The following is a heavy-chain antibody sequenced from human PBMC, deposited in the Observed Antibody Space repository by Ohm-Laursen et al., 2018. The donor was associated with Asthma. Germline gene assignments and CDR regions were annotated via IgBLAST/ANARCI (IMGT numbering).Heavy chain of an antibody. V-gene: IGHV1-69*01. D-gene: IGHD4-23*01. CDR3: ARALGYGGNSNDYDY. Sequence: ESSVKVSCKASGGTFSSYAISWVRQAPGQGLEWMGGIIPIFGTANYAQKFQGRVTITADESTSTAYMELSSLRSEDTAVYYCARALGYGGNSNDYDYWGQGTLVTVSS. CDR2: IIPIFGTA. CDR1: GGTFSSYA. J-gene: IGHJ4*02.